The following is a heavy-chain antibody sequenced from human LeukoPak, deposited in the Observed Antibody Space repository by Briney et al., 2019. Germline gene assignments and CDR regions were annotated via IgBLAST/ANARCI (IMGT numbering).Heavy chain of an antibody. Sequence: SETLSLTCAVYGGSFSGYYWSWIRQPPGKGLEWIGEINHSGSTNYNPSLKSRVTISVDTSKNQFSLKLSSVTAADTAVYYCAREGDAYNSALPHGDYWGQGTLVTVSS. J-gene: IGHJ4*02. V-gene: IGHV4-34*01. CDR1: GGSFSGYY. CDR2: INHSGST. CDR3: AREGDAYNSALPHGDY. D-gene: IGHD5-24*01.